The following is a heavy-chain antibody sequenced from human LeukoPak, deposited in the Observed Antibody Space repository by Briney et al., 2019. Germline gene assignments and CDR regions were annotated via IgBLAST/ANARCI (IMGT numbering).Heavy chain of an antibody. CDR2: IRYDGSNK. Sequence: GGSLRLSCAASGFTFSSYGMHWVRQAPGKGLEWVAFIRYDGSNKYYADSVKGRFTISRDNSKNTLYLQMNSLRAEDTAVYYCAKVWDIVVVPAASAFDIWGQGTMVTVSS. V-gene: IGHV3-30*02. CDR3: AKVWDIVVVPAASAFDI. CDR1: GFTFSSYG. D-gene: IGHD2-2*01. J-gene: IGHJ3*02.